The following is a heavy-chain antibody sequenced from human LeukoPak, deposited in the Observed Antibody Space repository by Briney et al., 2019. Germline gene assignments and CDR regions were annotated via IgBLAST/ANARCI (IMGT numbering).Heavy chain of an antibody. J-gene: IGHJ4*02. V-gene: IGHV3-74*01. CDR2: ITSDGSDT. D-gene: IGHD3-10*01. CDR3: ARSKVRGVFDY. CDR1: GFTFSSYW. Sequence: PGGSLRLSCAASGFTFSSYWMHWVRQVPGKGLVWVSRITSDGSDTIYADSVKGRFTISRDNAKNTLYLQMNSLRAEDTAVYYCARSKVRGVFDYWGQGTLVTVSS.